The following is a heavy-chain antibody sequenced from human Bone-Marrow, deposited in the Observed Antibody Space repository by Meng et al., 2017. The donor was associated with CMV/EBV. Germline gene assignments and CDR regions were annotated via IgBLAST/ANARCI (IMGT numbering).Heavy chain of an antibody. V-gene: IGHV4-39*07. CDR3: AREVAYYDILTGYYTGYYYYGMDV. CDR2: IYYSGST. Sequence: SETLSLTCTVSGCSIGSSSYYWGWIRQPPGKGLEWIGSIYYSGSTYYNPSLKSRVTISVDTSKNQFSLKLSSVTAADTAVYYCAREVAYYDILTGYYTGYYYYGMDVWGQGTTVTVSS. D-gene: IGHD3-9*01. J-gene: IGHJ6*02. CDR1: GCSIGSSSYY.